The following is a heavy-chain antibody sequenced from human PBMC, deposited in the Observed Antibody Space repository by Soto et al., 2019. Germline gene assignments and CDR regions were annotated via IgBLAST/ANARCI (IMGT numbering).Heavy chain of an antibody. V-gene: IGHV4-39*01. CDR2: IFYSGST. D-gene: IGHD2-2*01. CDR3: ARTAHCTSTSCYSGWFDP. CDR1: GGSISSSPYY. J-gene: IGHJ5*02. Sequence: PSETLSITCTVSGGSISSSPYYWGWVRQPPGKGLEYIASIFYSGSTYYNPSLKSRVTISVDTSKNQFSLKLSSVTAADTAVYYCARTAHCTSTSCYSGWFDPWGQGTLVTVSS.